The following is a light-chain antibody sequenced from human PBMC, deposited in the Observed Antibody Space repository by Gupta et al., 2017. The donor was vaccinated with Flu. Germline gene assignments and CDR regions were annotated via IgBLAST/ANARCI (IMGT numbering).Light chain of an antibody. CDR1: SSDVGGYKY. CDR2: EVS. CDR3: SSYTSSAVI. V-gene: IGLV2-14*01. J-gene: IGLJ2*01. Sequence: QSALTQPASVSGSPGQSITISCTGTSSDVGGYKYVSWYQQHPGKAPKLIIYEVSNRPSGVSNRFSGSKSGNTASLTISGLQAEDESYYYCSSYTSSAVIFGGGTKLTVL.